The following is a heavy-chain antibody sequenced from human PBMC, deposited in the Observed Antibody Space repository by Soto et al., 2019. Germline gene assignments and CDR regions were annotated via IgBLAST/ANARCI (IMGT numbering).Heavy chain of an antibody. CDR2: IKQDGSEK. V-gene: IGHV3-7*03. D-gene: IGHD2-2*01. Sequence: EVQLVESGGGLVQPGGSLRLSCAASGFTFSSYWMSWVGRAQGKGLEWVANIKQDGSEKYYVDSVKGRFTISRDNAKNSLYLQMNSLRAEDTAVYYCAREGTRTAFSSWGQGTLVTVSS. CDR3: AREGTRTAFSS. CDR1: GFTFSSYW. J-gene: IGHJ5*02.